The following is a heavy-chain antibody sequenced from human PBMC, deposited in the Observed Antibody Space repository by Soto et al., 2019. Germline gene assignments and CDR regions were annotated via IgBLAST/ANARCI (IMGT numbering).Heavy chain of an antibody. Sequence: SETLSLTCTVSGGFVSSTRYYWTWLRLPPGQGLEWIGYVDYSGTTNYNPSLKSRVTMSVDTSKNQFSLKLSSVTAADTAVYYCGREERTNQQLDYWGQGTQVTVAS. CDR3: GREERTNQQLDY. J-gene: IGHJ4*02. D-gene: IGHD2-2*01. CDR1: GGFVSSTRYY. V-gene: IGHV4-61*01. CDR2: VDYSGTT.